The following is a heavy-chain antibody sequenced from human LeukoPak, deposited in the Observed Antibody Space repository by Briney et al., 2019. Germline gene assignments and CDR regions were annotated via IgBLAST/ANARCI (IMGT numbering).Heavy chain of an antibody. Sequence: SETLSLTCTVSGGSISSYYWSWIRQPPGKGLEWIGYIYYSGSTNYNPSLKSRVTISVDTSKNQFSLKLSSVTAADTAVYYCARVPTYYYDSSGYPHAFDTWGQGTMVTVSS. CDR1: GGSISSYY. CDR2: IYYSGST. V-gene: IGHV4-59*01. CDR3: ARVPTYYYDSSGYPHAFDT. J-gene: IGHJ3*02. D-gene: IGHD3-22*01.